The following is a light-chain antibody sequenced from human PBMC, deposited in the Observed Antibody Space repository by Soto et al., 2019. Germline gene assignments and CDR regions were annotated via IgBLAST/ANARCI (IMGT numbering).Light chain of an antibody. V-gene: IGKV1-12*01. J-gene: IGKJ4*01. CDR2: AAS. Sequence: DIQMHQSLSSLSASVGASVPITCRASQTISSWLAWYQQKPGKATKLLIYAASSLQSGVPSRFSGSGSGTDFTLTISSLQPEEFATYYCKQANSFPLTFGGGTKVAIK. CDR3: KQANSFPLT. CDR1: QTISSW.